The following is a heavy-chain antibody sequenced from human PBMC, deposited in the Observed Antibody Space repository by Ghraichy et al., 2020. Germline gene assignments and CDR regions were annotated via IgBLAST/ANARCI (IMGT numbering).Heavy chain of an antibody. D-gene: IGHD2-15*01. CDR1: GFTFSSYA. V-gene: IGHV3-23*01. CDR2: ISGSASST. Sequence: GESLNISCAASGFTFSSYAMSWVRQAPGKGLEWVSRISGSASSTYYADSVKGRFTISRDNPKNTLYLQMNSLRAEDTAVYYCAKLMGVYFSGGSCYADYWGQGTLVTVSS. CDR3: AKLMGVYFSGGSCYADY. J-gene: IGHJ4*02.